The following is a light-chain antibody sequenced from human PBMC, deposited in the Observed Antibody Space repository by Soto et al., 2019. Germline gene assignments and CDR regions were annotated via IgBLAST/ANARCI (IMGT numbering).Light chain of an antibody. J-gene: IGLJ1*01. CDR3: QSYDSSLSGCYV. Sequence: QSALTQPPSVSGAPGQRVTISCTGSSSTIGAGYDVHWYQQLPGTAPKLLIYGNSNRPSGVPDRFSGSKSGTSASLAITGLQAEDEADYYCQSYDSSLSGCYVFGTGTKVTVL. V-gene: IGLV1-40*01. CDR1: SSTIGAGYD. CDR2: GNS.